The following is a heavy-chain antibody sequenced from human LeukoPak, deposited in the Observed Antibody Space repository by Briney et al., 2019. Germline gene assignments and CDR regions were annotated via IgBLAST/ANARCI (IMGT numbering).Heavy chain of an antibody. CDR2: INSDGSST. J-gene: IGHJ4*02. D-gene: IGHD4-23*01. Sequence: GGSLRLSCAASGFTFSSYWMHWVRQAPGKGLVSVSRINSDGSSTNYADSVEGRSTISRDNAKNTLYLQMNSLRVEDTAVYYCATHGGVYWGQGTLVTVSS. CDR3: ATHGGVY. CDR1: GFTFSSYW. V-gene: IGHV3-74*01.